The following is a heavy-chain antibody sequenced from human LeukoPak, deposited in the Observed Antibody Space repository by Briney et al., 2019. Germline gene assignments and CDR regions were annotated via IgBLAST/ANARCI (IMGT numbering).Heavy chain of an antibody. CDR2: INPSGGST. Sequence: ASVKVSCTASGYTFTNYYMHWVRQAPGQGLEWMGIINPSGGSTTYAQKFQGRVTMTRDTSTSTVYMELSSLRSEDTALYYCARGPGRYYFDYWGQGTLVTVSS. CDR3: ARGPGRYYFDY. CDR1: GYTFTNYY. J-gene: IGHJ4*02. V-gene: IGHV1-46*01.